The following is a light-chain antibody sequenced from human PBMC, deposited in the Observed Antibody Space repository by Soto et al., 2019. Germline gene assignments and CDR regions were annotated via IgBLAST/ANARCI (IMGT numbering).Light chain of an antibody. J-gene: IGLJ1*01. CDR1: SSDIDDYKY. Sequence: QYALTQPASVSGSPGQSITISCTGSSSDIDDYKYVSWHQQHPGKAPKLILYEVNYRPSGVSNRFSGSKSGNAASLTISGLQAEDEADYHCSSYTSTGTYIFGAGTKLTVL. CDR2: EVN. V-gene: IGLV2-14*01. CDR3: SSYTSTGTYI.